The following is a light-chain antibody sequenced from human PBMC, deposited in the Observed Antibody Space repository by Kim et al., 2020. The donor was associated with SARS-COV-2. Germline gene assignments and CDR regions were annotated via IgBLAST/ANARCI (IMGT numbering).Light chain of an antibody. CDR1: NIGSKS. CDR2: YDS. V-gene: IGLV3-21*04. CDR3: QVWDSSSDHV. Sequence: SYELTQPPSVSVAPGKTARITCGGNNIGSKSVHWYQQKPGQAPVLVSYYDSDRPSGIPERFSGSNSGNTATLTISRVEAGDEADDYCQVWDSSSDHVFGT. J-gene: IGLJ1*01.